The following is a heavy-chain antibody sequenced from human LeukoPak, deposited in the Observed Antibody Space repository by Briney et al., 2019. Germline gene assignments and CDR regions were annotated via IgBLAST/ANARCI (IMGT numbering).Heavy chain of an antibody. Sequence: ASVKVSCKASGYTFTGYYMHWVRQAPGQGLEWMGWINPNSGGPNYAQNFQGRVTMTRDTSISTAYMELSSLRSDDTAVYYCARGKGMASGTGHFVDLWGRGTLVTVSS. D-gene: IGHD3-3*02. J-gene: IGHJ2*01. CDR3: ARGKGMASGTGHFVDL. CDR2: INPNSGGP. V-gene: IGHV1-2*02. CDR1: GYTFTGYY.